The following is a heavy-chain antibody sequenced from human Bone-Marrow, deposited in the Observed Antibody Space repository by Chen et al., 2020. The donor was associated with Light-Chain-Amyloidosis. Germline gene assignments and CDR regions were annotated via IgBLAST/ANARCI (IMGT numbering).Heavy chain of an antibody. CDR1: GYTFSSFA. Sequence: QVHLVQSGAEVKNPGASVRVSCKASGYTFSSFAMHWVRQAPGQRHEWIGWINAGNGKTKYSQKFRGRGSMSWETAANTAFMELSRLKTEDTGIYYGARDVLRGISSYAMDVWGQGTTVIVSS. D-gene: IGHD6-6*01. CDR2: INAGNGKT. V-gene: IGHV1-3*01. J-gene: IGHJ6*02. CDR3: ARDVLRGISSYAMDV.